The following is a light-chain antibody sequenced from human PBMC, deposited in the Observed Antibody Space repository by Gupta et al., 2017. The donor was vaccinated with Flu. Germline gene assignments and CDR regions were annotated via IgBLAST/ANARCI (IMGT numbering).Light chain of an antibody. V-gene: IGKV1-39*01. J-gene: IGKJ4*01. CDR1: QSISSY. Sequence: DLPMTPSPSSLSASVGDRVTITCRASQSISSYLNWYQQKPGKAPKLLIYAASSLQSGGPSRFSGSGSGKECTRTISSMKTEEVATYYCKQSYRNPLTLGEGTKVEIK. CDR3: KQSYRNPLT. CDR2: AAS.